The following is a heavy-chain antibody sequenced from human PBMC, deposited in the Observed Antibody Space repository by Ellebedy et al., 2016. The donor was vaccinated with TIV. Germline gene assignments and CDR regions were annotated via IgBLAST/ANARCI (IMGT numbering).Heavy chain of an antibody. D-gene: IGHD1-26*01. CDR3: ARDRPVGATTTDFDY. V-gene: IGHV1-2*02. CDR1: GYTFIDFY. CDR2: INPNSGGT. J-gene: IGHJ4*02. Sequence: ASVKVSCKASGYTFIDFYMHWVRQAPGQGLEWMGWINPNSGGTIFAQKFQGRVTMTRDMSISTAYMELTRLRSDDTAVYYCARDRPVGATTTDFDYWGRGTLVTVSS.